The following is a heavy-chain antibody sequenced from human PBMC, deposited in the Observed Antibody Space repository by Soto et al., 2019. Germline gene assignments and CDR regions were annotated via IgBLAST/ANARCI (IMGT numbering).Heavy chain of an antibody. J-gene: IGHJ6*02. V-gene: IGHV1-8*01. CDR2: MNPNSGNT. Sequence: GALVKVSCKASGYTFTSYDINWVRQATGQGLEWMGWMNPNSGNTGYAQKFQGRVTMTRNTSISTAYMELSSLRSEDTAVYYCARGGGSSSNYYYYGMGVWGQGTTVTVSS. CDR3: ARGGGSSSNYYYYGMGV. D-gene: IGHD6-6*01. CDR1: GYTFTSYD.